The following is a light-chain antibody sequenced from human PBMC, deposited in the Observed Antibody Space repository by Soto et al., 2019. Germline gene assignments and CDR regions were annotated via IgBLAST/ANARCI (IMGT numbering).Light chain of an antibody. CDR2: EVS. J-gene: IGLJ2*01. V-gene: IGLV2-14*01. CDR3: TSYTSSNTLV. CDR1: SNDVGGYNY. Sequence: QSALTQPASVSGSPGQSITISCTGSSNDVGGYNYVSWYQQHPGQAPKLIIYEVSDRPSGVSPRFSGSKSDNTASLTISGLQVEDEADYFCTSYTSSNTLVFGGGTKLTVL.